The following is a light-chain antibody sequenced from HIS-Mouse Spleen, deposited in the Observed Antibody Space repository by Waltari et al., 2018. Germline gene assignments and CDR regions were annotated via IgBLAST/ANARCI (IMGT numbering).Light chain of an antibody. Sequence: QSALTQPASVSGSPGQSITISCTGTSSDGGGYNYVSWYQQHPGKAPKLMIYDVSNRPSGVSNRFSGSKSGNTASLTISGLQAEDEADYYCSSYTSSSTPWVFGGGTKLTVL. CDR3: SSYTSSSTPWV. CDR1: SSDGGGYNY. V-gene: IGLV2-14*03. CDR2: DVS. J-gene: IGLJ3*02.